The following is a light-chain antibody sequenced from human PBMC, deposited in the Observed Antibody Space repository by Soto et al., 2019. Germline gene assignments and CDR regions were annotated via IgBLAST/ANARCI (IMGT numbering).Light chain of an antibody. CDR2: DAS. CDR3: QQRSNWPPT. V-gene: IGKV3-11*01. CDR1: QSVSSY. J-gene: IGKJ1*01. Sequence: EIVLTQSPATLSLYPGERATLSCRASQSVSSYLAWYQQKPGQAPRLLIYDASNRATGIPARFSGSGSGTDFTLTIISLEPEDFAVYYCQQRSNWPPTFGQGTKVDIK.